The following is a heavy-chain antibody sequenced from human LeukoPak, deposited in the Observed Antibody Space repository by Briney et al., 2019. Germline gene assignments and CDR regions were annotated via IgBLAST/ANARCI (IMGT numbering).Heavy chain of an antibody. V-gene: IGHV3-48*03. J-gene: IGHJ4*02. Sequence: GGSLRLSCAASGFTFSSYEMNWVRQAPGKGLGWVSYISSSGSTIYYADSVKGRFTISRDNAKNSLYLQMSSLRAEDTAVYYCARALYTSRSYLATFSPTNFDYWGQGTLVTVSS. CDR3: ARALYTSRSYLATFSPTNFDY. D-gene: IGHD6-13*01. CDR1: GFTFSSYE. CDR2: ISSSGSTI.